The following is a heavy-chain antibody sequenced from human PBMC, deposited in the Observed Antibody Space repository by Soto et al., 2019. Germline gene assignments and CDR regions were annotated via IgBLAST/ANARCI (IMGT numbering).Heavy chain of an antibody. V-gene: IGHV3-23*01. Sequence: DVQVLESGGGLVQPGGSLRLSCVASGFTINNYGMAWVRQAPGKGLEWVSAISGRDAYTYYADSVQGRFTISRDNSRNTLYLQMNSLTAEDTALYYCAKVERMTPYTHLRWGQGTLVTVSS. D-gene: IGHD1-26*01. CDR2: ISGRDAYT. J-gene: IGHJ4*02. CDR3: AKVERMTPYTHLR. CDR1: GFTINNYG.